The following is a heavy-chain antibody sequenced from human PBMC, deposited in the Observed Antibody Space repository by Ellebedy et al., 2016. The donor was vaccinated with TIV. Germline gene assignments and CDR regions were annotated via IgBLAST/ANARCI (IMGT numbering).Heavy chain of an antibody. J-gene: IGHJ2*01. Sequence: SQTLSLTCAISGDSVSSNSAAWNWIRQSPSRGLEWLGRTYYRSKWYNDYAVSVKSRITINPDTSKNQFSLQLNSVTAADTAVYYCARESRRDSSGYYLVRYFDLWGRGTLVTVSS. CDR2: TYYRSKWYN. CDR3: ARESRRDSSGYYLVRYFDL. V-gene: IGHV6-1*01. D-gene: IGHD3-22*01. CDR1: GDSVSSNSAA.